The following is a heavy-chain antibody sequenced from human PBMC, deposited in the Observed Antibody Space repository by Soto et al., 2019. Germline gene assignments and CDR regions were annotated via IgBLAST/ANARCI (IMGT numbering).Heavy chain of an antibody. Sequence: QVQLVESGGGVVQPGRSLRLSCAASGFIFSSYGMHWVRQAPGKGLEWVAVIWYDGSEKYYADSVQGRFTISRDNSKNTLYLQMASLRAEDTAVYYCTRAPVTAAGRGDFYYYGLDVWGQGTTVTVSS. D-gene: IGHD2-21*02. CDR3: TRAPVTAAGRGDFYYYGLDV. V-gene: IGHV3-33*01. CDR1: GFIFSSYG. J-gene: IGHJ6*02. CDR2: IWYDGSEK.